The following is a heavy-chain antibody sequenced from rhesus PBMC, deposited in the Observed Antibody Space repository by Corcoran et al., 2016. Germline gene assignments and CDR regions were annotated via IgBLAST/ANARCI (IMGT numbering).Heavy chain of an antibody. J-gene: IGHJ4*01. CDR3: TRGKSSSWPYFDY. D-gene: IGHD6-13*01. CDR1: GYTFTSYS. Sequence: QVQLVPSGAEIKQPGASVKLSCKASGYTFTSYSIHWWTHAPVHGHECIGLISPYNGNKGNGQNLQGRVTITTDTSTSTGDMELSSLRAEDTAVYYCTRGKSSSWPYFDYWGQGVLVTVSS. CDR2: ISPYNGNK. V-gene: IGHV1-180*01.